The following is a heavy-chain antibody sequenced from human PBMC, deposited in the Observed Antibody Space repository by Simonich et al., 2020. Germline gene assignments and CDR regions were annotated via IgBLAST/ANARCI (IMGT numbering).Heavy chain of an antibody. D-gene: IGHD3-10*01. Sequence: EVQLVESGGGLVQPGGSLRLSCAASGFTFSSYWMSWVRQAPGKGREWVTNKKQDGSEKYYVDSGKGRFTISRDNAKNSLYLQMNSLRAEDTAVYYCARDREVYGSGSYYNYWGQGTLVTVSS. V-gene: IGHV3-7*01. J-gene: IGHJ4*02. CDR2: KKQDGSEK. CDR1: GFTFSSYW. CDR3: ARDREVYGSGSYYNY.